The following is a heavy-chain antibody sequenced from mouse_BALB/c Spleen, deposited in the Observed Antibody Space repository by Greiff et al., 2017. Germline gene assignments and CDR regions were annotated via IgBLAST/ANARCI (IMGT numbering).Heavy chain of an antibody. CDR3: ARAGDEYYFDY. CDR1: GFTFSSYG. D-gene: IGHD2-13*01. CDR2: ISSGGSYT. V-gene: IGHV5-6*01. J-gene: IGHJ2*01. Sequence: EVQLVESGGDLVKPGGSLKLSCAASGFTFSSYGMSWVRQTPDKRLEWVATISSGGSYTYYPDSVKGRFTISRDNAKNTLYLQMSSLKSEDTAMYYCARAGDEYYFDYWGQGTTLTVSS.